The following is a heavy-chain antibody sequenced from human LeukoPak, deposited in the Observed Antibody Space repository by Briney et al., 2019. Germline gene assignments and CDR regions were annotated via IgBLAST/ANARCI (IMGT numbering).Heavy chain of an antibody. J-gene: IGHJ4*02. CDR2: IIPIFGTA. V-gene: IGHV1-69*05. D-gene: IGHD1-1*01. Sequence: SVKVSCKASGGTFSSYAISWVRQAPGQGLEWMGGIIPIFGTANYAQKFQGRVTITTDESTSTAYMELSSLRSEDTAVYYCATGRFLWNLTAFDYWGQGTLVTVSS. CDR3: ATGRFLWNLTAFDY. CDR1: GGTFSSYA.